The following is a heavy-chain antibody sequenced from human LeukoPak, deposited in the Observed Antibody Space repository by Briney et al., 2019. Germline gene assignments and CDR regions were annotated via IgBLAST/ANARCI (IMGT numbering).Heavy chain of an antibody. D-gene: IGHD6-13*01. CDR2: LYYGVNT. Sequence: SQTLSLTCIVSGDSVTTTNSYWGWIRQAPGKGLEWIGSLYYGVNTHYKPSLNSRVTLSVDTSLYQFSLILTSVTAADTGMYYCARLRVQQLASSYYMDVWGKGTTVTVSS. CDR1: GDSVTTTNSY. V-gene: IGHV4-39*01. CDR3: ARLRVQQLASSYYMDV. J-gene: IGHJ6*03.